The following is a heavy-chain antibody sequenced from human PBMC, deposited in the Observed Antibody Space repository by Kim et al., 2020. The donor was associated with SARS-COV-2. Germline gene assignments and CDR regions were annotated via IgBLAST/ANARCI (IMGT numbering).Heavy chain of an antibody. V-gene: IGHV3-73*01. CDR2: KAHNYAT. D-gene: IGHD6-25*01. Sequence: KAHNYATTYGASLKGRFTISRDDSKNTAYLQMNSLKTEDTAVYYCTSLITAWGQGTLVTVSS. J-gene: IGHJ4*02. CDR3: TSLITA.